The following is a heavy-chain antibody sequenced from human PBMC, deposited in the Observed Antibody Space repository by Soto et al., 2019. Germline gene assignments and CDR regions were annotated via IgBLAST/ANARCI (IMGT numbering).Heavy chain of an antibody. J-gene: IGHJ5*02. Sequence: VASVKVSCKVSGYTLTELSMHWVRQAPGKGLEWMGGFDPEDGETIYAQKFQGRVTMTEDTSTDTAYMELSSLRSEDTAVYYCATFRNYDFWSGYYAWFDPWGQGTLVTVSS. CDR2: FDPEDGET. CDR3: ATFRNYDFWSGYYAWFDP. CDR1: GYTLTELS. D-gene: IGHD3-3*01. V-gene: IGHV1-24*01.